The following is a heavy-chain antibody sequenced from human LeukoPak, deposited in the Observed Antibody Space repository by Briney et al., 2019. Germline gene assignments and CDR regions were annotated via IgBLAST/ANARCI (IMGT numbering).Heavy chain of an antibody. Sequence: GGSLRLSCAASGFTFSSYWMHWVRQAPGKGLVWVSRISTDRSTTTYADSVKGRFTISRDNAKNTAYLQMNSLRAEDTAVYYCARGQPGIDYWGQGTLVTVSS. CDR2: ISTDRSTT. CDR1: GFTFSSYW. V-gene: IGHV3-74*01. J-gene: IGHJ4*02. CDR3: ARGQPGIDY. D-gene: IGHD1-14*01.